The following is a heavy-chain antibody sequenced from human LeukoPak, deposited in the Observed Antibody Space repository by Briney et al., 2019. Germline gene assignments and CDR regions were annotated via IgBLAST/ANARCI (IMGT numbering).Heavy chain of an antibody. J-gene: IGHJ3*02. D-gene: IGHD4-17*01. V-gene: IGHV4-39*07. CDR2: IYYSGST. Sequence: SETLSLTCTVSGGSISSSSYYWGWIRQPPGKGLEWIGSIYYSGSTYYNLSLKSRVTISVDTSKNQFSLKLSSVTAADTAVYYCARTGNGDYAWSAFDIWGQGTMVTVSS. CDR1: GGSISSSSYY. CDR3: ARTGNGDYAWSAFDI.